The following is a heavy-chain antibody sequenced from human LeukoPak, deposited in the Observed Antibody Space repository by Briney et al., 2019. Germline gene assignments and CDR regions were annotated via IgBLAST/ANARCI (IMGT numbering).Heavy chain of an antibody. CDR2: MYYSGSI. D-gene: IGHD6-19*01. Sequence: SETLSLTCAVSGDSISSDIWWNWVRHPPGKGLEWIVSMYYSGSIYYNSSLKSRITVSADTSKNQLSLKLSSVTAADTAVYYCARHVHSGWYRGLDIWGQGTMVTVSS. J-gene: IGHJ3*02. CDR1: GDSISSDIW. CDR3: ARHVHSGWYRGLDI. V-gene: IGHV4-39*01.